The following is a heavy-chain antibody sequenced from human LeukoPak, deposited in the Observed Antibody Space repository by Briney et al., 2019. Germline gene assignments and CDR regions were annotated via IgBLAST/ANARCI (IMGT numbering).Heavy chain of an antibody. CDR1: GSTSRNHA. D-gene: IGHD2-21*01. CDR2: ISGSADST. Sequence: GGSLRLSCAASGSTSRNHAMRWVRQAPGKGLEWVSGISGSADSTYYADSVKGRFTISRDNSKNTFYLQMNSLRAEDTAVYYCAKGLGGEFYWGQGTLVTVSS. J-gene: IGHJ4*02. V-gene: IGHV3-23*01. CDR3: AKGLGGEFY.